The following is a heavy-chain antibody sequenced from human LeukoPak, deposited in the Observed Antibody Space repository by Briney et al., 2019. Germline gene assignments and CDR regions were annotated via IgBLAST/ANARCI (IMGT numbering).Heavy chain of an antibody. D-gene: IGHD6-13*01. J-gene: IGHJ5*02. CDR3: ARFIAARKNWFDP. CDR1: GYTFTGYY. Sequence: ASVKVSCKASGYTFTGYYMHWVRQAPGQGLEWMGWINPNSGGTNYAQKFQGRVTMTRDTCISTAYMELSRLRSDDTAVYYCARFIAARKNWFDPWGQGTLVTVSS. CDR2: INPNSGGT. V-gene: IGHV1-2*02.